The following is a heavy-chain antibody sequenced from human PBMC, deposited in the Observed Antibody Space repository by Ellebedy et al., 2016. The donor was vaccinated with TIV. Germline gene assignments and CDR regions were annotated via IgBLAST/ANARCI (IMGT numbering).Heavy chain of an antibody. CDR2: INNDGSST. CDR3: ARRSSGYCVGVKCTTDFDY. Sequence: GGSLRLXCAASGFTFSSYWMHWVRQAPGKGLVWVSRINNDGSSTDYADSVKGRFTISRDNTKNTLYLQMNSLRAEDTGVYYCARRSSGYCVGVKCTTDFDYWGQGTLVTVSS. V-gene: IGHV3-74*01. D-gene: IGHD2-2*03. J-gene: IGHJ4*02. CDR1: GFTFSSYW.